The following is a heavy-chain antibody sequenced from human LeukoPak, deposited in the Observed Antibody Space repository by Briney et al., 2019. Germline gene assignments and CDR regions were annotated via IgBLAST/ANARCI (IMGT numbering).Heavy chain of an antibody. CDR1: GYSFTKYA. J-gene: IGHJ3*02. D-gene: IGHD4-17*01. V-gene: IGHV1-18*01. CDR3: ARLPRVTVTTIRSAFDI. CDR2: ITAYNGNT. Sequence: ASVRVSCKAAGYSFTKYAVSWVRQAPGQGLEWLGWITAYNGNTNYAQRLQGRVSITTDTPTNTAYMELRNLISDDTAVYYCARLPRVTVTTIRSAFDIWGQGTLVTVSS.